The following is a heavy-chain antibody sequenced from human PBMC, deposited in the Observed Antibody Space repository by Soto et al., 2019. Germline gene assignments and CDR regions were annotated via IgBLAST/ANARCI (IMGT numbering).Heavy chain of an antibody. J-gene: IGHJ4*02. CDR2: ISSSTGYT. D-gene: IGHD2-15*01. Sequence: QVQLVESGGGLVKPGGSLRLSCAASGFTFSDYYMTWIRQAPGKGLEWVSYISSSTGYTYYADSVKGRFTISRDNAKNSLFLQMNSLRAEDTAVYYCARVTRGWSVFDYWGQGTLVTVSS. CDR1: GFTFSDYY. V-gene: IGHV3-11*05. CDR3: ARVTRGWSVFDY.